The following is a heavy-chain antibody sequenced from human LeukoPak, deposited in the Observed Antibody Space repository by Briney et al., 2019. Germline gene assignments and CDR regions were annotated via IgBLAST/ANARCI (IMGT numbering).Heavy chain of an antibody. CDR1: GFTFSSYG. D-gene: IGHD3-10*01. Sequence: SGGSLRLSCAASGFTFSSYGMHWVRQAPGKGLEWVAFIRYDGSNKYYADSVKGRFTISRDNSKNTLYLQMNSLRAEDTAVHYCAKGPVRGVIMDYWGQGTLVTVSS. J-gene: IGHJ4*02. V-gene: IGHV3-30*02. CDR2: IRYDGSNK. CDR3: AKGPVRGVIMDY.